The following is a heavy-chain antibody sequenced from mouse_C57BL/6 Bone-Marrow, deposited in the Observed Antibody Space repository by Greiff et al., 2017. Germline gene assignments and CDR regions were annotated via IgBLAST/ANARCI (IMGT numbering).Heavy chain of an antibody. Sequence: QVQLQQPGAELVKPGASVQLSCKASGYTFTSYWITWVKQRPGQGLEWIGDIYPGSGSTNYNEKFKSKATRTVDTSSSTAYMQLSSLTSEDSAVDYCARDGYCAWYAYWGQGTLVTVSA. D-gene: IGHD2-3*01. CDR1: GYTFTSYW. CDR3: ARDGYCAWYAY. CDR2: IYPGSGST. J-gene: IGHJ3*01. V-gene: IGHV1-55*01.